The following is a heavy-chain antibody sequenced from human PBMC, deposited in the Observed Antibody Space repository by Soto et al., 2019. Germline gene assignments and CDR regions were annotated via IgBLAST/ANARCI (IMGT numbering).Heavy chain of an antibody. D-gene: IGHD3-10*01. V-gene: IGHV1-8*01. CDR1: GYTFTSYD. J-gene: IGHJ4*02. CDR2: MNPDSGNT. Sequence: QVQLVQSGAEVRTPGASVKVSCKASGYTFTSYDINWVRQATGQGPEWMGWMNPDSGNTGYVQKFQGRVTMTRNTXIRPAYMELSSLRSEDTAVYYCARSVGGSNVHFDYGGQGTLVTVSS. CDR3: ARSVGGSNVHFDY.